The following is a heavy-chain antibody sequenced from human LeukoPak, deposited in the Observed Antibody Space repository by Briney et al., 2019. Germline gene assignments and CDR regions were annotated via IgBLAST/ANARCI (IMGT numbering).Heavy chain of an antibody. CDR1: GGSISSYY. J-gene: IGHJ3*02. Sequence: SETLSLTCAVSGGSISSYYWSWIRQPPGKGLEWIGYIYYSGSTNYNPSLKSRVTISVDTSKNQFSLKLSSVTAADTAVYYCARVNWGYQPRYAFDIWGQGTMVTVSS. V-gene: IGHV4-59*08. D-gene: IGHD2-2*01. CDR3: ARVNWGYQPRYAFDI. CDR2: IYYSGST.